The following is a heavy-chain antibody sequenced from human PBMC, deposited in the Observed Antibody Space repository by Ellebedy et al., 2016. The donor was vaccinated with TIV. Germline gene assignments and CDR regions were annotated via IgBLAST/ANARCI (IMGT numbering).Heavy chain of an antibody. V-gene: IGHV3-23*01. J-gene: IGHJ4*02. CDR2: ISGSGGST. Sequence: GESLKISCAASGFTFSSYAMSWVRQAPGKGLEWVSAISGSGGSTYYADSVKGRFTISRDNSKNTLYLQMNSLSAEDTAVYYCAKVTVYYYDSSGEVGYWGQGTLVTVSS. CDR3: AKVTVYYYDSSGEVGY. CDR1: GFTFSSYA. D-gene: IGHD3-22*01.